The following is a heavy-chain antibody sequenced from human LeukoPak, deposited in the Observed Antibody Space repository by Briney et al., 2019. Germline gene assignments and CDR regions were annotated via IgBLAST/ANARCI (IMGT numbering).Heavy chain of an antibody. CDR3: ARRKLDYDILTGYYRGAFDY. CDR1: GGSISSSSYY. Sequence: PSETLSLTCTVSGGSISSSSYYWGWIRQPPGKGLEWIGSIYYSGSTYYNPSLKSRVTISVDTSKNQFSLKLSSVTAADTAVYHCARRKLDYDILTGYYRGAFDYWGQGTLVTVSS. D-gene: IGHD3-9*01. V-gene: IGHV4-39*01. J-gene: IGHJ4*02. CDR2: IYYSGST.